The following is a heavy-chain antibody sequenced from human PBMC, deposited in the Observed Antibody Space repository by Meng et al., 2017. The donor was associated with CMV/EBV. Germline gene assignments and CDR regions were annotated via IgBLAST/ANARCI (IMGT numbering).Heavy chain of an antibody. CDR2: MNPNSGNT. J-gene: IGHJ6*02. D-gene: IGHD3-9*01. Sequence: ASVKVSCKASGYSFTNYDINWVRQATGQGLEWMGWMNPNSGNTGYAHKFQGRVTMTRNTSIGTAFMELSSLSSEDTAVYYCARGTEHSFDWLTHPRGPDNGLDVWGQGTTVTVSS. CDR3: ARGTEHSFDWLTHPRGPDNGLDV. CDR1: GYSFTNYD. V-gene: IGHV1-8*01.